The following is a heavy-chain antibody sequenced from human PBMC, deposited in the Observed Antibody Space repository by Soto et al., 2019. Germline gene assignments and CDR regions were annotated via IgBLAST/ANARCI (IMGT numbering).Heavy chain of an antibody. CDR3: AREYDISEGGSAP. CDR2: MNPNSGNT. V-gene: IGHV1-8*01. Sequence: QVQLVQSGAEVKKPGASVKVSCKASGYTFTSYDINWVRQATGQGLEWMGWMNPNSGNTGYAQKFQGRVTMTRNTSMSTADGELSSVRFGDTAGYYGAREYDISEGGSAPGGQGPLVPVP. J-gene: IGHJ5*02. D-gene: IGHD3-22*01. CDR1: GYTFTSYD.